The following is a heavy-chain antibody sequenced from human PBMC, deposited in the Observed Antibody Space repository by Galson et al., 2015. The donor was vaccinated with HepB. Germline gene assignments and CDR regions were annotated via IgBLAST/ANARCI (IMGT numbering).Heavy chain of an antibody. J-gene: IGHJ4*02. Sequence: ETLSLTCSVSHGSINNCYWSWIRQSPGNRLEWIGYIYYNGDTTYNPSLGYRVGMSVDTSINQVSLWLTSVTAADTAVYYCARHPGRGSVGYAFDLWGQGTLVTVSA. CDR1: HGSINNCY. D-gene: IGHD5-12*01. V-gene: IGHV4-59*08. CDR2: IYYNGDT. CDR3: ARHPGRGSVGYAFDL.